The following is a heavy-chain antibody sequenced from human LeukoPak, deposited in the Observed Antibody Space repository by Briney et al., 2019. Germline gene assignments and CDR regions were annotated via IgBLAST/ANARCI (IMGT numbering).Heavy chain of an antibody. D-gene: IGHD4-17*01. V-gene: IGHV1-8*01. Sequence: ASVRVSCKASGYTFTNYDINWVRQTTGQGLQWIGWMNPNSGDSGYAQELQGRVIMTRDTSISTAYMELSSLTSEDTALYFCARFSPDGNHGDYAFDYWGQGTPVTVSS. J-gene: IGHJ4*02. CDR1: GYTFTNYD. CDR3: ARFSPDGNHGDYAFDY. CDR2: MNPNSGDS.